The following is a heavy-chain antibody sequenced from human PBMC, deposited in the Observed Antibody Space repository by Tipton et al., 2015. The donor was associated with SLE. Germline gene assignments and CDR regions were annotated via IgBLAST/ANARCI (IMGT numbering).Heavy chain of an antibody. CDR2: IYYSGST. CDR1: GGSMSALQ. D-gene: IGHD3-22*01. CDR3: ARQGSVDTMIEDPFDY. V-gene: IGHV4-59*08. Sequence: TLSLTCTVSGGSMSALQWSWIRQPPGKGLEWIGYIYYSGSTNYNPSLKSRVTISVDTSKNQFSLKLSSVTAADTAVYYCARQGSVDTMIEDPFDYWGQGTLVTVSS. J-gene: IGHJ4*02.